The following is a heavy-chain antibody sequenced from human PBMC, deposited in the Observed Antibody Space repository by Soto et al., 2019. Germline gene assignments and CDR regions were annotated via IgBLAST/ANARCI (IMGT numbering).Heavy chain of an antibody. D-gene: IGHD6-6*01. J-gene: IGHJ6*03. CDR2: ISSNGVGT. V-gene: IGHV3-64*01. Sequence: EVQLAESGGGLAQPGGSLRLSGAASGFTLSGYAMDWVRQAPGKGLEYVSVISSNGVGTYYANSVQGRFTISRDNSKNTVYLQMGSLRPEDMAVYYCARRARPDFYYMDVWGKGTTVTVSS. CDR1: GFTLSGYA. CDR3: ARRARPDFYYMDV.